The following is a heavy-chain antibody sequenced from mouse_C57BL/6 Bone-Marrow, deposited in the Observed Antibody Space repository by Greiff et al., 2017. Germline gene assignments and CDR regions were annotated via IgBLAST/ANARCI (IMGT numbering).Heavy chain of an antibody. V-gene: IGHV1-72*01. Sequence: VQLQQPGAELVRPGASVKLSCKASGYTFTSYWMHWVKQRPGRGLEWIGRIDPNSGGTQYHEKFKSKATLTVDNTSSTAYLQLISLTSEDAAVYYCAREVLGFAYWGQGTLVTVSA. CDR3: AREVLGFAY. J-gene: IGHJ3*01. CDR1: GYTFTSYW. CDR2: IDPNSGGT. D-gene: IGHD2-14*01.